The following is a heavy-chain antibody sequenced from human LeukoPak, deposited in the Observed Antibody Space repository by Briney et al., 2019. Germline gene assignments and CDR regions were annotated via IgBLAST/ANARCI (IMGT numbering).Heavy chain of an antibody. CDR2: ISGSGIYI. CDR1: GFTFSSYS. J-gene: IGHJ4*02. D-gene: IGHD3-3*01. Sequence: GGSLRLSCAASGFTFSSYSMNWVRQAPGKGLEWVSSISGSGIYIYYADSLKGRFTISRDNAKNSLYLQMNSLRAEDTAVYYCARVGSDYDFWSGLDYWGQGTLVTVSS. CDR3: ARVGSDYDFWSGLDY. V-gene: IGHV3-21*01.